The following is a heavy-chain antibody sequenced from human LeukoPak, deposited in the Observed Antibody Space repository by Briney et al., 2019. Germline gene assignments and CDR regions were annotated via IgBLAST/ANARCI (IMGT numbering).Heavy chain of an antibody. J-gene: IGHJ1*01. CDR1: GFTSSSYS. V-gene: IGHV3-21*01. Sequence: PGGSLRLSCAASGFTSSSYSMNWVRQAPGKGLEWVSSISSSSSYIYYADSVKGRFIISRDNAENSLYLQMNSLRAEDTAVYYCATYSSRNAREFQSWGQGTLVTVSS. CDR2: ISSSSSYI. CDR3: ATYSSRNAREFQS. D-gene: IGHD2-2*01.